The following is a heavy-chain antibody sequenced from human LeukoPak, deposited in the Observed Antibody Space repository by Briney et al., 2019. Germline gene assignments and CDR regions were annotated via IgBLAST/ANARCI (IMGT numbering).Heavy chain of an antibody. CDR3: VKGFRGDHGDY. J-gene: IGHJ4*02. CDR1: GFTVSSNY. V-gene: IGHV3-53*01. Sequence: PGGSLRLSCAASGFTVSSNYMSWVRQAPGKGLEWVSVIYSGGSTYYADSVKGRFTISRDNSKNRLYLQMNSLRAEDKAIYYCVKGFRGDHGDYWGQGTLVTVSS. CDR2: IYSGGST. D-gene: IGHD2-21*02.